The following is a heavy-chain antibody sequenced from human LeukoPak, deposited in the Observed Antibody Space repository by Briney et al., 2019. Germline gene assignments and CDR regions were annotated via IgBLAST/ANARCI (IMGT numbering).Heavy chain of an antibody. CDR1: GGTFSSYA. D-gene: IGHD2-2*01. CDR2: IIPILGIT. CDR3: ARDNDYQLLASWFDP. V-gene: IGHV1-69*04. Sequence: ASVKVSCKASGGTFSSYAISWVQQAPGQGLEWMGRIIPILGITTYAQKFQGRVTISADKSTTTAYMELSSLRSEDTAVYFCARDNDYQLLASWFDPWGQGTLVTVSS. J-gene: IGHJ5*02.